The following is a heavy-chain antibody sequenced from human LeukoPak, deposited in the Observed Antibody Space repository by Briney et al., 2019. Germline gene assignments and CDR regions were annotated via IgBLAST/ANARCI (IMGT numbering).Heavy chain of an antibody. V-gene: IGHV1-18*01. CDR3: ATTLVVPAATAFDY. D-gene: IGHD2-2*01. CDR2: ISAYNGNT. Sequence: GASVTVSCKASGYTFTSYGTSWVRPAPGQGLEWMGWISAYNGNTNYAQKLQGRVTMTTDTSTSTAYMELRSLRSDDTAVYYCATTLVVPAATAFDYWGQGTLVTVSS. CDR1: GYTFTSYG. J-gene: IGHJ4*02.